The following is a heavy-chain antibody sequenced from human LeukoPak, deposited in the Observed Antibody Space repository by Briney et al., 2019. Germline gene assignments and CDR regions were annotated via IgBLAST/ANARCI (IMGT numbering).Heavy chain of an antibody. V-gene: IGHV4-59*01. D-gene: IGHD3-10*01. CDR1: GGSISSYY. J-gene: IGHJ5*02. Sequence: SETLSLTCTVSGGSISSYYWSWIRQPPGKGLEWIGYIYYSGSTNYNPSLKSRSPISVDTSKNQFSLKLSSVTAADTAVYYCARVNYYGSGSSNWFDPWGQGTLVTVSS. CDR2: IYYSGST. CDR3: ARVNYYGSGSSNWFDP.